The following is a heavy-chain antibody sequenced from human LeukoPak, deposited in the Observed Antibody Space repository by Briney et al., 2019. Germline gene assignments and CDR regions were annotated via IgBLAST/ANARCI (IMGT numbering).Heavy chain of an antibody. D-gene: IGHD3-22*01. CDR2: INSDGSTT. CDR3: ARDYYASSGWFDY. V-gene: IGHV3-74*01. J-gene: IGHJ4*02. CDR1: GFTFSIYW. Sequence: GGSLRLSCAASGFTFSIYWMHWVRQAPGKGLVWVSRINSDGSTTNYADSVKGRFTISRDNAKNTLDLQMDGLRAEDTAVYYCARDYYASSGWFDYWGQGTLVTVSS.